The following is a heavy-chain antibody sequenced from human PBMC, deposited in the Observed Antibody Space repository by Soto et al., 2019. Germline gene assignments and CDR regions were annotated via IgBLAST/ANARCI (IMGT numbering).Heavy chain of an antibody. J-gene: IGHJ6*03. Sequence: EVQLLESGGGLVQPGGSLRLSCAASGFTFSIYVMSWVRQAPEKGLEWVSSISGSGASTYYAYSVKGRFTISRDNSKNTLYLQMNSTRAEDTAVYYCAKKGANGYYYYMDVWGKGTTVTVS. V-gene: IGHV3-23*01. D-gene: IGHD2-8*01. CDR2: ISGSGAST. CDR3: AKKGANGYYYYMDV. CDR1: GFTFSIYV.